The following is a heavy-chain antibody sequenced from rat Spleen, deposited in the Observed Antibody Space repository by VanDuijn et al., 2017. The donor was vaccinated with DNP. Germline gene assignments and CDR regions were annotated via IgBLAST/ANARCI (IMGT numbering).Heavy chain of an antibody. CDR2: IIYDGSRT. V-gene: IGHV5S10*01. CDR3: TRLRAPWGYFDY. CDR1: GFTFSDSA. J-gene: IGHJ2*01. Sequence: EVQLVESGGGVVQPGKSLKLSCAASGFTFSDSAMAWVRQSPKMGLEWVATIIYDGSRTYYRDSVKGRFTISRDNAKSTLYLQMNSLRSEDTATYYCTRLRAPWGYFDYWGQGVMVTVSS. D-gene: IGHD3-1*01.